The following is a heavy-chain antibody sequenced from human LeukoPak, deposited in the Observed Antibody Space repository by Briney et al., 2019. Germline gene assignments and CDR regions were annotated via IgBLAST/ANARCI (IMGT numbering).Heavy chain of an antibody. CDR3: ASKYSSSWRGNGWFDP. CDR2: IIPIFGTA. J-gene: IGHJ5*02. Sequence: ASVKVSCKASGGTFSSYAISWVRQAPGQGLEWMGGIIPIFGTANYAQKFQGRVTITADESTSTAYMELSSLRSEDTAVYYCASKYSSSWRGNGWFDPWGQGTLVTVSS. D-gene: IGHD6-13*01. CDR1: GGTFSSYA. V-gene: IGHV1-69*13.